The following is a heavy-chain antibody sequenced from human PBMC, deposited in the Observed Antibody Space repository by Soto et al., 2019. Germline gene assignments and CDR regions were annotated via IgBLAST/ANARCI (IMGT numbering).Heavy chain of an antibody. CDR3: ASRSSGWYFDY. V-gene: IGHV3-23*01. CDR2: ISGSGGST. CDR1: GFTFSSYA. Sequence: EVQLLESGGGLVQPGRSLRLSCAASGFTFSSYAMNWVRQAPGRGLEWVSVISGSGGSTYYADSEKGRFTISRDNSKNTLYQQMNSLRAEDTAVYYCASRSSGWYFDYWGQGTLVTVSS. D-gene: IGHD6-19*01. J-gene: IGHJ4*02.